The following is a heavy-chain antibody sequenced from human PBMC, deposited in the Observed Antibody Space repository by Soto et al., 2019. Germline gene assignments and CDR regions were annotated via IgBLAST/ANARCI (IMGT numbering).Heavy chain of an antibody. CDR2: IYHSGST. V-gene: IGHV4-31*03. CDR3: ARVGRTDYDYWSGYYGWLDP. D-gene: IGHD3-3*01. J-gene: IGHJ5*02. CDR1: GGSISSGGYY. Sequence: PSETLSLTCTVSGGSISSGGYYWSWIRQHPGKGLEWIGYIYHSGSTNYNPSLKSRVTISIDTSKNQFSLKMTSVTAADTAVYYCARVGRTDYDYWSGYYGWLDPWGQGTLVTAPQ.